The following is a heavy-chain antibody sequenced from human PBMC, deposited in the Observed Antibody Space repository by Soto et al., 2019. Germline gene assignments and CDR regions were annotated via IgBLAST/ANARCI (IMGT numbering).Heavy chain of an antibody. D-gene: IGHD3-3*01. CDR1: GYIFTNYG. CDR2: ISAYNGNT. Sequence: GASVKVSCKASGYIFTNYGISWVRQAPGQGLEWMGWISAYNGNTNYVQKLQGRVTMTTDTSTSTAYMELRSLRSDDTAVYYCARESGLRFLEWSILDCWGQGTLVTVSS. V-gene: IGHV1-18*01. J-gene: IGHJ4*02. CDR3: ARESGLRFLEWSILDC.